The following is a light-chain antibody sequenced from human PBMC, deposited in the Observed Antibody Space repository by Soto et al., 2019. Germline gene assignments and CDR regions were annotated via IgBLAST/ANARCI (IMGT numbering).Light chain of an antibody. CDR2: DAY. V-gene: IGKV3-15*01. CDR3: QQYNYWPRT. CDR1: QSVSTN. Sequence: IVMTQSPDTLSGSAGERATLSWRASQSVSTNVAWYQQTSGQAPRLLMFDAYTRATGVPARFSGSGYGTDFNLTISSLQSEDSAIYYCQQYNYWPRTFGQGTKVDIK. J-gene: IGKJ1*01.